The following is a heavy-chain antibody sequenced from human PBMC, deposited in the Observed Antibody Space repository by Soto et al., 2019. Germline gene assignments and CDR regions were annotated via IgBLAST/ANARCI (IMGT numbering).Heavy chain of an antibody. V-gene: IGHV3-23*01. CDR1: GFTFSSYA. J-gene: IGHJ6*03. Sequence: GSLRLSCAASGFTFSSYAMSWVRQAPGKGLEWVSAISGSGGSTYYADSVKGRFTISRDNSKNTLYLQMNSLRAEDTAVYYCAKDLWACSGGSCYYYYMDVWGKGTTVTVSS. CDR3: AKDLWACSGGSCYYYYMDV. CDR2: ISGSGGST. D-gene: IGHD2-15*01.